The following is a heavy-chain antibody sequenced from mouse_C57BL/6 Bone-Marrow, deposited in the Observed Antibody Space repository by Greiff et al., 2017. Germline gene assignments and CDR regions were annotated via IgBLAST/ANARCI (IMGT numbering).Heavy chain of an antibody. J-gene: IGHJ4*01. Sequence: VQLKQSGPELVKPGASVKISCKASGYSFTGYYMNWVKQSPEKSLEWIGEINPSTGGTTYNQKFKAKATLTVDNSSSTAYMQLKSLTSEDSAVYDCARRARQIRLRDAMDYWGQGTSVTVSS. CDR3: ARRARQIRLRDAMDY. D-gene: IGHD3-2*02. CDR2: INPSTGGT. V-gene: IGHV1-42*01. CDR1: GYSFTGYY.